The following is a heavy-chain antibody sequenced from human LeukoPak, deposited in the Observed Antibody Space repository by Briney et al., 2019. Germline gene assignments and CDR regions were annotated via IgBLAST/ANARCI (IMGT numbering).Heavy chain of an antibody. CDR3: ARDRGYYDSSGYYYTFDY. CDR1: GFTFSSYS. J-gene: IGHJ4*02. Sequence: PGGSLRLSCAASGFTFSSYSMNWVRRAPGKGLEWVSYISSSSSTIYYADSVKGRFTISRDNAKNSLYLQMNSLRAEDTAVYYCARDRGYYDSSGYYYTFDYWGQGTLVTVSS. D-gene: IGHD3-22*01. V-gene: IGHV3-48*04. CDR2: ISSSSSTI.